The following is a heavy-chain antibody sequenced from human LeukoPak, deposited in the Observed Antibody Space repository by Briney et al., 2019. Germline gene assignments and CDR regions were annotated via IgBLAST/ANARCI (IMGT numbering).Heavy chain of an antibody. CDR1: GGSISSYY. CDR2: IYYSGST. CDR3: ARGPDFWSGYPYYFDY. J-gene: IGHJ4*02. V-gene: IGHV4-59*01. D-gene: IGHD3-3*01. Sequence: PSETLSLTCTVSGGSISSYYWSWIRQPPGKGLEWIGYIYYSGSTNYNPSLKSRVTISVDTSKNQFSLKLSSVIAADTAVYYCARGPDFWSGYPYYFDYWGQGTLVTVSS.